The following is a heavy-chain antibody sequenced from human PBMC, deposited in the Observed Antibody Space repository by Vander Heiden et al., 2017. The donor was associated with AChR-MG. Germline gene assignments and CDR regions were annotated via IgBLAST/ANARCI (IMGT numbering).Heavy chain of an antibody. Sequence: EVQLVESGGGWVQHGRSLRLPCAASGFTFDDYAMPWVRQPHGKGLEWVSGMSWKSGSIGYADSVKGRFTISRDNAKNSLYLQMNSLRAEDTALYYCANTGGVGVGYFDLWGRGTLVTVSS. J-gene: IGHJ2*01. CDR2: MSWKSGSI. D-gene: IGHD2-8*02. CDR1: GFTFDDYA. V-gene: IGHV3-9*01. CDR3: ANTGGVGVGYFDL.